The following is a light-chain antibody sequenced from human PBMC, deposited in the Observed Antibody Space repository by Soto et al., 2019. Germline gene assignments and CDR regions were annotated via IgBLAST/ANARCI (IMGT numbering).Light chain of an antibody. J-gene: IGLJ3*02. V-gene: IGLV2-11*01. Sequence: QSVLTQPSSVSGSPGQSVTISCTGTSSDVGGYNYVSWYQQHPGKAPKLMIYDVSKRPSGVTDRFSGSKSGNTAALTISGLQAEDEADYYCCSYAGSYTWVVGGGTKLTVL. CDR1: SSDVGGYNY. CDR2: DVS. CDR3: CSYAGSYTWV.